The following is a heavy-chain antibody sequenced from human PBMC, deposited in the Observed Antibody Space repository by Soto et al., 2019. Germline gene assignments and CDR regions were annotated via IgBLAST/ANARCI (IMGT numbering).Heavy chain of an antibody. CDR3: ARAGERRLYYYYGMDV. V-gene: IGHV4-34*01. D-gene: IGHD1-1*01. CDR1: GGSFSGYY. J-gene: IGHJ6*02. Sequence: SETLSLTCAVYGGSFSGYYWSWIRQPPGKGLEWIGEINHSGSTNYNPSLKSRVTISVDTSKNQFSLKLSSVTAADTAVYYCARAGERRLYYYYGMDVWGQGTTVTVSS. CDR2: INHSGST.